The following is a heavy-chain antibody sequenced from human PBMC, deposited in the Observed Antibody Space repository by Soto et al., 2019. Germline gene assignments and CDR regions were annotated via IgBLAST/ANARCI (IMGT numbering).Heavy chain of an antibody. CDR1: GGTFSSYA. CDR3: ARVPGGYYYYGMDV. Sequence: VKVSCKASGGTFSSYAISWVRQAPGQGLEWMGGIIPIFGTANYAQKFQGRVTITADESTSTAYMELSSLRSEDTAVYYCARVPGGYYYYGMDVWGQGTTVTVSS. D-gene: IGHD3-10*01. CDR2: IIPIFGTA. J-gene: IGHJ6*02. V-gene: IGHV1-69*01.